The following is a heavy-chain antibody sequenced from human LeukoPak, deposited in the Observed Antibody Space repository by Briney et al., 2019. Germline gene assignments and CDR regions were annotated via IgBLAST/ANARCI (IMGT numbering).Heavy chain of an antibody. CDR1: GFTFSSYE. J-gene: IGHJ4*02. Sequence: GGSLRLSCAASGFTFSSYEINWVRQAPGKGLEWVSYISSRDRTTYYADSVTGRFTISRDNAKNSLYLQMNSLRAEDTAVYYCARTSWNDVPYLDYWGQGTLVTVSS. D-gene: IGHD1-1*01. CDR3: ARTSWNDVPYLDY. V-gene: IGHV3-48*03. CDR2: ISSRDRTT.